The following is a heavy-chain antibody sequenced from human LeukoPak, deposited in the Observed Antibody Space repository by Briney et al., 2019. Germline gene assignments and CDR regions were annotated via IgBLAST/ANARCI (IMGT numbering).Heavy chain of an antibody. CDR3: ARVVDTHFDY. CDR2: IKSDGSTT. V-gene: IGHV3-74*01. CDR1: GFTFSSYW. Sequence: PGGSLRLSCAASGFTFSSYWMHWVRQAPGKGLVWASRIKSDGSTTTYADSVKGRFTISRDNAKNTLYLQTNSLRAEDTAVYYCARVVDTHFDYWGQGTLVTVSS. J-gene: IGHJ4*02. D-gene: IGHD5-18*01.